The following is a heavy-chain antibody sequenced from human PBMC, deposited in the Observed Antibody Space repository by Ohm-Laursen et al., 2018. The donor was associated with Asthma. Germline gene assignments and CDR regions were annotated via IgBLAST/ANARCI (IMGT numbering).Heavy chain of an antibody. D-gene: IGHD4-17*01. CDR3: ARDSYDTVQGAPGYFDY. CDR1: GFTFSSYA. Sequence: SLRLSCTASGFTFSSYAMHWVRRAPGKGLEWVAVISYDGSNKYYADSVKGRFTISRDNSKNTLYLQMNSLRAEDTAVYYCARDSYDTVQGAPGYFDYWGQGTLVTVSS. J-gene: IGHJ4*02. CDR2: ISYDGSNK. V-gene: IGHV3-30-3*01.